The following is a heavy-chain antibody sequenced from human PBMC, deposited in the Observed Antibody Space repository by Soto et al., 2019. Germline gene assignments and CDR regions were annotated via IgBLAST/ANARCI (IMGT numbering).Heavy chain of an antibody. CDR1: GFTFSSYA. CDR3: AKVGITMIVVVITTGRYYFDY. D-gene: IGHD3-22*01. Sequence: GGSLRLSCAASGFTFSSYAMHWVRQAPGKGLEWVAVISYDGSNKYYADSVKGRFTISRDNSKNTLYLQMNSLRAEDTAVYYCAKVGITMIVVVITTGRYYFDYWGQGTLVTVSS. CDR2: ISYDGSNK. V-gene: IGHV3-30-3*01. J-gene: IGHJ4*02.